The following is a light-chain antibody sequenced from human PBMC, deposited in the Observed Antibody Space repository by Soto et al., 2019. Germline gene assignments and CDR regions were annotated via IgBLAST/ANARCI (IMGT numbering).Light chain of an antibody. V-gene: IGLV1-40*01. Sequence: QSALTQPPSVSGAPGQRVTISCTGSSSNIGAGYDVPWYQQLPGRAPKLLIYGNTNRPSGVPERFSGSKSGTSASLAITGLQAEDAADYYCLSLVSRLSVVFGGGTKLTVL. CDR2: GNT. J-gene: IGLJ2*01. CDR3: LSLVSRLSVV. CDR1: SSNIGAGYD.